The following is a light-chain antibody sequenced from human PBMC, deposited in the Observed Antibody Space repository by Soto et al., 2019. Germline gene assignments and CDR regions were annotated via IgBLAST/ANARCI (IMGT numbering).Light chain of an antibody. CDR2: DVS. V-gene: IGLV2-14*03. CDR1: SSDGVGYNY. J-gene: IGLJ1*01. Sequence: SVVAQPASVSGAPWQAITISCTGTSSDGVGYNYVSWYQHHLGKAPKLLIYDVSNRPSGISNRFSGSKSDNTASLTISGLQPEDEADYYCSSYTTSNTRQIVFGTGTKVTVL. CDR3: SSYTTSNTRQIV.